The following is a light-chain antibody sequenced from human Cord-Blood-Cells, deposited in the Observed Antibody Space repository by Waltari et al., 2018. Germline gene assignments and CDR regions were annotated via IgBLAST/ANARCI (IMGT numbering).Light chain of an antibody. V-gene: IGLV2-23*03. J-gene: IGLJ2*01. CDR1: SSDGGSYNL. CDR3: CSYAGSSTFGVV. Sequence: QSALTQPASVSGSPGQSSTISCTAPSSDGGSYNLSSWYQQHPGKARKLMIYEGSKRPSGVSNRFSRSKSGNTASLTISGLQAEDEADYYCCSYAGSSTFGVVFGGGTKLTVL. CDR2: EGS.